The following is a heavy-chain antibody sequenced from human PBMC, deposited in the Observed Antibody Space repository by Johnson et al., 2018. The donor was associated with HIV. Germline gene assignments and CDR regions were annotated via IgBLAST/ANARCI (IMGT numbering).Heavy chain of an antibody. V-gene: IGHV3-23*04. Sequence: VQLVESGGGLVQPGGSLRLSCAASGFAFSSYGMSWVRQAPGKGLEWVSGVTGTGGDTYYAESVKGRFTISRDNSKNTLYLQMNSLKTEDTAVYYCTTMGLGSSSWRYDAFDIWGQGTMVTVSS. CDR1: GFAFSSYG. CDR3: TTMGLGSSSWRYDAFDI. D-gene: IGHD6-13*01. J-gene: IGHJ3*02. CDR2: VTGTGGDT.